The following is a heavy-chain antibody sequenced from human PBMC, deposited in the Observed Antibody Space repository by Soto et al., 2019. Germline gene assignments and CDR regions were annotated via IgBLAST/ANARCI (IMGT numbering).Heavy chain of an antibody. D-gene: IGHD4-17*01. V-gene: IGHV3-23*01. CDR2: ITNSGGST. CDR3: TKEHDYGYYGWFDP. J-gene: IGHJ5*02. Sequence: GGSLRLSCVASGFAFNSYAMTWVRQAPGKGLEWVSTITNSGGSTYYADSVKGRFTISRDNSKNTLYMQMTTLTAEDTAIYYCTKEHDYGYYGWFDPWGQGTLVTVSS. CDR1: GFAFNSYA.